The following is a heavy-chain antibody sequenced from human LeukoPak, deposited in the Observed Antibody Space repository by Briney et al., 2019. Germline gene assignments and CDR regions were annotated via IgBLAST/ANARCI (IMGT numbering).Heavy chain of an antibody. V-gene: IGHV1-24*01. D-gene: IGHD3-10*01. CDR1: GYTLTELS. J-gene: IGHJ3*02. CDR2: FDPEDGET. Sequence: ASVKVSCKVSGYTLTELSMHWVRQAPGKGLEWMGGFDPEDGETIQAQKFQDRVTMTEDTSKDTAYMELTSLRSEDTAVYYCARELGEGGNDAFDIWGQGTMVTVPS. CDR3: ARELGEGGNDAFDI.